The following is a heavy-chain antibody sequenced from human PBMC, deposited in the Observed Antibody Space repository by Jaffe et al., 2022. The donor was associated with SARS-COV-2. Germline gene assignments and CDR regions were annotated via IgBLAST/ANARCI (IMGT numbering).Heavy chain of an antibody. D-gene: IGHD2-15*01. CDR1: GFTLNNYA. CDR2: ISYEGSKK. Sequence: VQLEGSGGGVVQPGGSLRLSCAVSGFTLNNYAVHWVRQAPGKGLEWVAGISYEGSKKYYADSVKGRFTISRDNSKGTLFLQMNSLISEDTALYYCVRDFFVLALKMPSATGSDFWGQGTLVTVSS. J-gene: IGHJ4*02. V-gene: IGHV3-30*04. CDR3: VRDFFVLALKMPSATGSDF.